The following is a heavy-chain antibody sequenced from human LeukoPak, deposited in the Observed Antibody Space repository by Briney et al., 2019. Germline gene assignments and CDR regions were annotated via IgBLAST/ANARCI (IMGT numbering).Heavy chain of an antibody. CDR1: GFTFSSYS. CDR2: ISSSSSTI. J-gene: IGHJ4*02. V-gene: IGHV3-48*01. CDR3: ARDPSGYSYGFPVGDGVDY. Sequence: GRSLRLSCAASGFTFSSYSMNWVRQAPGKGLEWVSYISSSSSTIYYADSVKGRFTISRDNAKNSLYLQMNSLRAEDTAVYYCARDPSGYSYGFPVGDGVDYWGQGTLVTVSS. D-gene: IGHD5-18*01.